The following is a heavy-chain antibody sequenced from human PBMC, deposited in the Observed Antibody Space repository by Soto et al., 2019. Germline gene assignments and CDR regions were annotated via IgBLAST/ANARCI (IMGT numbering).Heavy chain of an antibody. CDR1: GGSISSYY. V-gene: IGHV4-59*12. D-gene: IGHD3-3*01. CDR3: ARDRAPNRDYDFWSGYYTRSAFDI. J-gene: IGHJ3*02. Sequence: PSETLSLTCTVSGGSISSYYWSWIRQPPGKGLEWIGYIYYSGSTNYNPSLKSRVTISVDKSKNQFSLKLSSVTAADTAVYYCARDRAPNRDYDFWSGYYTRSAFDIWGQGTMVT. CDR2: IYYSGST.